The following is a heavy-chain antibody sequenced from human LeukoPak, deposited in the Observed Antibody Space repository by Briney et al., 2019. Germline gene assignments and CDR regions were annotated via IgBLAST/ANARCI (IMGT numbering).Heavy chain of an antibody. CDR2: IYYSGST. CDR1: GVSISSSNSY. D-gene: IGHD6-13*01. Sequence: SETLSLTCTVSGVSISSSNSYWSWIRQPPGKGLEWIGYIYYSGSTNYNPSLKSRVTISVDTSKNQFSLKLSSVTAADTAVYYCARGGRGIAAAGPPGVYYYYYMDVWGKGTTVTVSS. CDR3: ARGGRGIAAAGPPGVYYYYYMDV. V-gene: IGHV4-61*01. J-gene: IGHJ6*03.